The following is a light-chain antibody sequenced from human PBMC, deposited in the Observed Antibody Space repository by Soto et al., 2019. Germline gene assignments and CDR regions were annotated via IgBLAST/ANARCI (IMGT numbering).Light chain of an antibody. J-gene: IGLJ1*01. V-gene: IGLV2-14*03. CDR2: DVI. Sequence: QSALTQPASVSGSPGQSITISCTGSSSDIGGYKYVSWYQHHPGKAPQLIIFDVINRPSGVSTRFSGSKSGNTASLTIFGLQAEDEADYYCFSYTSSTMYVFGTGTKVTVL. CDR1: SSDIGGYKY. CDR3: FSYTSSTMYV.